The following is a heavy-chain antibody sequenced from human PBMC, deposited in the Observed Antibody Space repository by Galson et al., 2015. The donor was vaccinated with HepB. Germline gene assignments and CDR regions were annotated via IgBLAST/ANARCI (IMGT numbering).Heavy chain of an antibody. CDR3: ACTPPEYYFDY. D-gene: IGHD1-14*01. Sequence: TLSLTCTVSGGSISSGGYYWSWIRQHPGKGLEWIGYIYYSGSTYYNPSLKSRVTISVDTSKNQFSLKLSSVTAADTAVYYCACTPPEYYFDYWGQGTLVTVSS. J-gene: IGHJ4*02. V-gene: IGHV4-31*03. CDR1: GGSISSGGYY. CDR2: IYYSGST.